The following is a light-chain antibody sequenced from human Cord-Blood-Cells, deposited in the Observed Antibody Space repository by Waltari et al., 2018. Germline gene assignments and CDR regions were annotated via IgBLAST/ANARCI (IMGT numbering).Light chain of an antibody. J-gene: IGLJ2*01. V-gene: IGLV2-23*01. CDR2: EGS. CDR1: SSDVGSYNL. Sequence: QSALTQPASVSGSPGQSITISCTGTSSDVGSYNLVSWYQQHPGKAPKLMIYEGSKRPSGVSNRFSGSKSCNTASLTISGLQAEDEADYYCCSYAGSSTLFGGGTKLTVL. CDR3: CSYAGSSTL.